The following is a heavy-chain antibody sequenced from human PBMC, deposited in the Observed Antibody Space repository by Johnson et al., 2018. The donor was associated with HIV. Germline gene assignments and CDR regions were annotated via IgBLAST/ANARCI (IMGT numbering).Heavy chain of an antibody. J-gene: IGHJ3*02. CDR3: AKGPRADAFDI. CDR2: ISGGDDST. CDR1: GFTFSSYA. V-gene: IGHV3-23*04. Sequence: VQLVESGGGLVQPGGSLRLSCAASGFTFSSYAMSWVRQAPGKALEWVSAISGGDDSTYYADSVKGRFSISRDNSKNTLYVQMNSLRAEDTAVYYCAKGPRADAFDIWGQGTMVTVSS.